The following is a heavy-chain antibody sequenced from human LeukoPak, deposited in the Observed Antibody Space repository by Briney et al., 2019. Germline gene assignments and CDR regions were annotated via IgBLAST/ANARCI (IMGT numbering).Heavy chain of an antibody. CDR3: ATSLRTGGIFDY. D-gene: IGHD2-15*01. J-gene: IGHJ4*02. V-gene: IGHV3-33*01. CDR2: IWYDESNK. CDR1: GFSFSIHG. Sequence: GRSLRLSCAASGFSFSIHGMHWVRQAPGKGLEWVALIWYDESNKYYADSVKGRFTISRDNSKNTLYLQMNSLRAEDTAVYYCATSLRTGGIFDYWGQGTLVTVSS.